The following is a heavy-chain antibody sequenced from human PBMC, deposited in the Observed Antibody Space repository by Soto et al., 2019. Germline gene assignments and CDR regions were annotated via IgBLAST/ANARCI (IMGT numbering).Heavy chain of an antibody. D-gene: IGHD2-15*01. Sequence: QLHLHESGPQVVKSSETLSLTCSVSGGSVRNRSFQWGWIRQSPGEGLEWIATRFYSGLTYYNPSLQSRLTISVDASQNQFSLRLTSVTAADTAIYDCVLSRGLSANLRIDPWGQGTLVTVSS. CDR1: GGSVRNRSFQ. CDR2: RFYSGLT. J-gene: IGHJ5*02. V-gene: IGHV4-39*01. CDR3: VLSRGLSANLRIDP.